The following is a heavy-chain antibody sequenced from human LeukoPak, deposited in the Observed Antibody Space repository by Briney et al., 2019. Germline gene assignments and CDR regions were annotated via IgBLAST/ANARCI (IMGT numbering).Heavy chain of an antibody. CDR3: AKGGDTSCHGCWFDP. V-gene: IGHV3-23*01. CDR1: GFTFSSYF. CDR2: ISRSGDST. D-gene: IGHD2-2*01. J-gene: IGHJ5*02. Sequence: HPGGSLRLSCAASGFTFSSYFMTWVRQAPGKGLEWVSTISRSGDSTYYEDSVKGRFTISRDNSKNTLYLQMNSLRAEDTAVYYCAKGGDTSCHGCWFDPWGQGTLVTVSS.